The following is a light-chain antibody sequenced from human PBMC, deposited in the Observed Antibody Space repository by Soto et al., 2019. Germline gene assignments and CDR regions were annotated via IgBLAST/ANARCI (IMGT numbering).Light chain of an antibody. CDR3: QQYNNWWT. J-gene: IGKJ1*01. CDR2: GAS. CDR1: QSVTNSY. Sequence: EIVLTQSPCTLSWSAGERATLSCRASQSVTNSYLAWYQQRPGQAPRLLIYGASSRATGIPDRFSGSGSGTEFTLTISSLKSEDFAVYYCQQYNNWWTFGQGTKVDIK. V-gene: IGKV3-20*01.